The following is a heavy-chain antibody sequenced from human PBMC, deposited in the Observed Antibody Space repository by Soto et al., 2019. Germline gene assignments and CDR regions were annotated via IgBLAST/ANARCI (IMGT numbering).Heavy chain of an antibody. V-gene: IGHV3-21*01. CDR2: ITNRSTYI. CDR3: ARGEEGLYCSGESCYNE. J-gene: IGHJ1*01. Sequence: GGSLILSCAASVFTFSSYSMNWVRQAPGKGLEWVSSITNRSTYIYYADSVKGRFTISRDNAKNSLYLQMNSLRAEDTAVYNCARGEEGLYCSGESCYNEWGKGTLVTVSS. D-gene: IGHD2-15*01. CDR1: VFTFSSYS.